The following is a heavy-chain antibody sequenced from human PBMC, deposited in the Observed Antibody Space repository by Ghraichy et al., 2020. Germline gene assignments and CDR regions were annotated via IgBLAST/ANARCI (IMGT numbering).Heavy chain of an antibody. CDR2: ISGSGGST. J-gene: IGHJ3*02. D-gene: IGHD3-22*01. V-gene: IGHV3-23*01. CDR3: AKVYYDSSGYYYDAFDI. Sequence: GGSLRLSCAASGFTFSSYAMSWVRQAPGKGLEWVSAISGSGGSTYYADSVKGRFTISRYNSKNTLYLQMNSLRAEDTAVYYCAKVYYDSSGYYYDAFDIWGQGTMVTVSS. CDR1: GFTFSSYA.